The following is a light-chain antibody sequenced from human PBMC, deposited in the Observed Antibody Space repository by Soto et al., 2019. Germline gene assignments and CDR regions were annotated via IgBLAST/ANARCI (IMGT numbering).Light chain of an antibody. CDR1: QSISFY. J-gene: IGKJ1*01. Sequence: DIQMTQSPSSLSAFIGDRVTITCRASQSISFYLNWYQQKPGKAPRLLIYAATSLQSGVPSRFSGGGSGADFTLTVSSLQPEDFATYYCQQSYSIPHTFGQGTKVDIK. CDR2: AAT. V-gene: IGKV1-39*01. CDR3: QQSYSIPHT.